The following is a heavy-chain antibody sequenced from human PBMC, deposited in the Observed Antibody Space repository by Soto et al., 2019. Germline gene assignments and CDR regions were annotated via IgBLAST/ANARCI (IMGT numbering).Heavy chain of an antibody. J-gene: IGHJ5*01. V-gene: IGHV3-48*01. CDR2: ISSSSTTI. D-gene: IGHD2-8*01. CDR3: GRDSSRSPNACYRWFDP. CDR1: GVTFSSYS. Sequence: EAQLVESGGGLVQPGGSLRLSCTASGVTFSSYSMNWVRQAPGKGLEWVSYISSSSTTIYYADSVKGRFTISRDNTKKXRYVEMNILRGKEKAVYYCGRDSSRSPNACYRWFDPWGQGTLVTVPS.